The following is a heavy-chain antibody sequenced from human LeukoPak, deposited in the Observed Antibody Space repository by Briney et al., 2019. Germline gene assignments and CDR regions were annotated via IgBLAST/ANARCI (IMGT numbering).Heavy chain of an antibody. Sequence: SETLSLTCTVSGGSINSGTYYWSWIRQPAGKGLEWIGRMYTSGSTNYNPSLESRVTISVDTSKNQFSLKLSSVTAADTAVYYCASEYYYDSSGLDAFDIWGQGTMVTVSP. D-gene: IGHD3-22*01. V-gene: IGHV4-61*02. CDR2: MYTSGST. CDR3: ASEYYYDSSGLDAFDI. CDR1: GGSINSGTYY. J-gene: IGHJ3*02.